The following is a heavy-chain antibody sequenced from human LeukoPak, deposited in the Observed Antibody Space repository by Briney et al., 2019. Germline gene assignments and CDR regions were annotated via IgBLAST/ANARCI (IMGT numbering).Heavy chain of an antibody. CDR2: INPNSGGT. J-gene: IGHJ5*02. CDR3: ARGNILTGYYKNDWFDP. Sequence: ASVKVSCKSSGYTFTGYYMHWVRQAPGQGLEWMGWINPNSGGTNYAQKFQGRVTMTRDTSISTAYMELSRLRSDDTAVYYCARGNILTGYYKNDWFDPWGQGTLVTVSS. D-gene: IGHD3-9*01. CDR1: GYTFTGYY. V-gene: IGHV1-2*02.